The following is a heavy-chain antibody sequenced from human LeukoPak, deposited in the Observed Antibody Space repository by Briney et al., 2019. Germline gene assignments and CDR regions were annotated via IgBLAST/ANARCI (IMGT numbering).Heavy chain of an antibody. V-gene: IGHV4-30-2*05. CDR3: NRYSSGWYSDY. J-gene: IGHJ4*02. CDR2: IYYSGST. D-gene: IGHD6-19*01. Sequence: SETLSLTCAVSGGSISSGGYSWSWIRQPPGKGLEWIGYIYYSGSTYYNPSLKSRVTISVDTSKNQFSLKLSSVTAADTAVYYCNRYSSGWYSDYWGQGTLVTVSS. CDR1: GGSISSGGYS.